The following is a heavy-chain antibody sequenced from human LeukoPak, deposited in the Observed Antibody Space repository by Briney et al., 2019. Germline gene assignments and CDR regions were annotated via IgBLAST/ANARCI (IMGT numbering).Heavy chain of an antibody. J-gene: IGHJ3*02. CDR2: ISSSGNSI. CDR3: ARGRRPASAGPRDNDAFDI. CDR1: GFTFRIYS. V-gene: IGHV3-48*04. D-gene: IGHD6-13*01. Sequence: GGSLRLSCAASGFTFRIYSMNWVRQAPGKGLEWLSYISSSGNSIYAADSVKGRFTISRDNSKNSLYLQMSSLRVDETALYYCARGRRPASAGPRDNDAFDIWGQGTMVTVSS.